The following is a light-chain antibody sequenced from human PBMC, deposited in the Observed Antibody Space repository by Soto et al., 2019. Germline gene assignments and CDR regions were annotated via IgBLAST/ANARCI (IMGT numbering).Light chain of an antibody. Sequence: EIVMTQSPATLSVSPGERATLSCRASQSLRSSLAWYQQKPGQAPRLLIYGASTRATGVPARFSGSGSGTEFTLIISSLQSEDFAVYYCQQYNSWPRTFGQGTKVDIK. CDR1: QSLRSS. CDR3: QQYNSWPRT. CDR2: GAS. V-gene: IGKV3-15*01. J-gene: IGKJ1*01.